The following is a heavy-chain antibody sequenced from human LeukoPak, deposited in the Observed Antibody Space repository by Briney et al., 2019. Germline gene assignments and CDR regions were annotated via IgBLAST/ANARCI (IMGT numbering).Heavy chain of an antibody. Sequence: ASVKVSCKASGGTFSSYAISWLRQAPGQGLEWMGWISAYNGNTNYAQKLQGRVTMTTDTSTSTAYMELRRLRSDDTAVYYCARGDYYDSSGYFSNAFDIWGQGTMVTVSS. J-gene: IGHJ3*02. CDR1: GGTFSSYA. V-gene: IGHV1-18*01. CDR3: ARGDYYDSSGYFSNAFDI. D-gene: IGHD3-22*01. CDR2: ISAYNGNT.